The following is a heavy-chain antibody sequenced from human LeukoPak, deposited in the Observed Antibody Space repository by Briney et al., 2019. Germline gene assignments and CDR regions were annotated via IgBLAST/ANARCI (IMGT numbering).Heavy chain of an antibody. CDR2: ISGSGDST. CDR3: AKMPVSYSSGWSNFDY. Sequence: GGSLRLSCAASGFTFSTYAVNWVRQAPGKGLEWVSTISGSGDSTYYADSVKGRFTISRDNSKNTLYLQMNSLRAEDTALYYCAKMPVSYSSGWSNFDYWGQGTLVTVSS. CDR1: GFTFSTYA. D-gene: IGHD6-19*01. V-gene: IGHV3-23*01. J-gene: IGHJ4*02.